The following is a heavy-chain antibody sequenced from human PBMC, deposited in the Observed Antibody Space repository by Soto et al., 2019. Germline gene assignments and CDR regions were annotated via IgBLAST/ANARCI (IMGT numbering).Heavy chain of an antibody. V-gene: IGHV2-5*02. CDR2: IYWDDDK. D-gene: IGHD2-15*01. CDR3: AHQGQLLPDYYFDY. J-gene: IGHJ4*02. Sequence: QITLKESGPTLVKPTQTLTLTCTFSGFSLSTSGVGVCWIRQPPGKALEWLALIYWDDDKRYSPSLKSRLTITKETSKNQVVLTMTTMHPVDTATYYCAHQGQLLPDYYFDYWGQGTLVTVSS. CDR1: GFSLSTSGVG.